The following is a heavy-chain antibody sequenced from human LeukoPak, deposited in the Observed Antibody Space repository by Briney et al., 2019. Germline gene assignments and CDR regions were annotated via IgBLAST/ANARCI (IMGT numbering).Heavy chain of an antibody. D-gene: IGHD3-22*01. CDR1: GYTFTSYG. CDR3: ARAYYYDPRSLLARSDAFDI. V-gene: IGHV1-18*01. J-gene: IGHJ3*02. Sequence: ASVKVSCKASGYTFTSYGISWVRQATGQGLEWMGWISANNGNTNYAQKLQGRVTMTTDTSTSTAYMELRSLRSDDTAVYYCARAYYYDPRSLLARSDAFDIWGQGTMVTVSS. CDR2: ISANNGNT.